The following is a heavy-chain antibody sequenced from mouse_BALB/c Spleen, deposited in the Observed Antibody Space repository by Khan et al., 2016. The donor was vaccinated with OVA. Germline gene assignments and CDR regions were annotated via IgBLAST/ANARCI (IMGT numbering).Heavy chain of an antibody. CDR3: ASGSGNDRFAY. J-gene: IGHJ3*01. V-gene: IGHV1S137*01. Sequence: QVQLQQSGPELVRPGVSVKISCKGSGYTFTDFAMHWVKQSHAKSLEWIGVISTHYGNIDYNQKFKDKATMTVDKSSNTAYMELARVTSEDPAVYYCASGSGNDRFAYWGQGTLVTVSA. CDR1: GYTFTDFA. D-gene: IGHD2-2*01. CDR2: ISTHYGNI.